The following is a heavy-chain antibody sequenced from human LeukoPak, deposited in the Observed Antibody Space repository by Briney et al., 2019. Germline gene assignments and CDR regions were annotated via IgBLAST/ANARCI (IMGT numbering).Heavy chain of an antibody. CDR3: ASAENGGYFDY. J-gene: IGHJ4*02. V-gene: IGHV3-30*04. CDR1: GFTFSSYA. D-gene: IGHD3-16*01. Sequence: GGSLRLSCAASGFTFSSYAMHWVRQAPGKGLEWVAVISYDGSNKYYADSVKGRFTISRDNSKNTLYPQMNSLRAEDTAVYYCASAENGGYFDYWGQGTLVTVSS. CDR2: ISYDGSNK.